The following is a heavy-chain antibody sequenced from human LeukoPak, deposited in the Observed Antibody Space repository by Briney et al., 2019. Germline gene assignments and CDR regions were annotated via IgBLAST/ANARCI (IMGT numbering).Heavy chain of an antibody. CDR1: GFSFSSYN. D-gene: IGHD3-22*01. Sequence: GGSLRLSCAASGFSFSSYNMNWVRQAPGKGLEWVSFISSHSSYIYYADSAKGRFTISRDNAKNSLYLQMNSLRAEDTAVYYCARAKADYYDSSGYFPLNDYWGQGTLVTVSS. V-gene: IGHV3-21*01. J-gene: IGHJ4*02. CDR3: ARAKADYYDSSGYFPLNDY. CDR2: ISSHSSYI.